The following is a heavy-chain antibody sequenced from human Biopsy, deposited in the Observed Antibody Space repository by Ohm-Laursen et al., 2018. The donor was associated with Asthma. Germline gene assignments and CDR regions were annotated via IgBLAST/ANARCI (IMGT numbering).Heavy chain of an antibody. Sequence: SLRLSCAASGRHFGSYNMHWARQAPGKGLEWVAVITFDGSTQHYGDSVKGRFTISRDNSKNMLSLQMNSLRAEDTAVYYCLRDTLGYYFDIWGQGTQVTVSS. CDR3: LRDTLGYYFDI. D-gene: IGHD6-13*01. CDR1: GRHFGSYN. V-gene: IGHV3-30-3*01. J-gene: IGHJ4*02. CDR2: ITFDGSTQ.